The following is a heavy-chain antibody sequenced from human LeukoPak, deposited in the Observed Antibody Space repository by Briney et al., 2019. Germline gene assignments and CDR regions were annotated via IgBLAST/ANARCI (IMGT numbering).Heavy chain of an antibody. D-gene: IGHD6-13*01. CDR1: GGSISSGGYY. CDR2: IYHSGST. J-gene: IGHJ3*02. CDR3: ARDASSSWYLDAFDI. V-gene: IGHV4-30-2*01. Sequence: SETLSLTCTVSGGSISSGGYYWSWIRQPPGKGLEWIGYIYHSGSTYYNPSLKSRVTISVDTSKNQFSLKLSSVTAADTAVYYCARDASSSWYLDAFDIWGQGTMVTVSS.